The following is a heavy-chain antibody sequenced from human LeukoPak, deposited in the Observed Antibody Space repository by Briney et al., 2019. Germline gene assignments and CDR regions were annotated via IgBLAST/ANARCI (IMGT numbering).Heavy chain of an antibody. CDR2: ISYDGSNK. CDR1: GFTFSSYA. J-gene: IGHJ6*02. D-gene: IGHD2-15*01. V-gene: IGHV3-30-3*01. CDR3: ARPQSRYCSGGSCPGGGMDV. Sequence: GGSLRLSCAASGFTFSSYAMHWVRQAPGKGLEWVAVISYDGSNKYYADSVKGRFTISRGNSKNTLYLQMNSLRAEDTAVYYCARPQSRYCSGGSCPGGGMDVWGQGTTVTVSS.